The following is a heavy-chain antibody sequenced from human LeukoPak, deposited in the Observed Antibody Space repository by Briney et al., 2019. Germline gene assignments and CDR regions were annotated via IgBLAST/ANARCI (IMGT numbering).Heavy chain of an antibody. CDR3: AREYAHYSFDY. J-gene: IGHJ4*02. V-gene: IGHV1-69*13. CDR2: IVPIFGTA. CDR1: GGTFSSYA. Sequence: GASVKVSCKASGGTFSSYAISWVRQAPGQGLEWMGGIVPIFGTANYAQKFQGRVTITADESTSTAYMELSSLRSEDTAVYYCAREYAHYSFDYWGQGTLVTVSS.